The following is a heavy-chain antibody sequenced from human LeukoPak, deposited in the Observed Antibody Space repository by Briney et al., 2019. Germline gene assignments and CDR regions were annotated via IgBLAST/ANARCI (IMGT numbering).Heavy chain of an antibody. CDR3: ATSANCSSTSCGDY. D-gene: IGHD2-2*01. CDR1: GFTFSNAW. V-gene: IGHV3-15*01. J-gene: IGHJ4*02. Sequence: GGSLRLSCAASGFTFSNAWMSWVRQAPGKGLYWVGRIKSKTDGGTTDYAAPVKGRFTISRDDSKNTLYLQMNSLKTEDTAVYYCATSANCSSTSCGDYWGQGTLVTVSS. CDR2: IKSKTDGGTT.